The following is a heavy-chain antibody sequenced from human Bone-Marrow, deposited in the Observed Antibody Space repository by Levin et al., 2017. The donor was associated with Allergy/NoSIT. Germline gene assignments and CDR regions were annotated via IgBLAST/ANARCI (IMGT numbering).Heavy chain of an antibody. CDR2: IFSRGET. CDR3: ASGPSWGY. D-gene: IGHD7-27*01. J-gene: IGHJ4*02. Sequence: PSGGSLRLSCAASGFSVSDNYMTWVRQAPGQGLEWVSVIFSRGETFYADSVKGRFTTSRDRSKNTLYLQMNSLRAEDTAVYYCASGPSWGYWGQGTLVTVSS. V-gene: IGHV3-53*01. CDR1: GFSVSDNY.